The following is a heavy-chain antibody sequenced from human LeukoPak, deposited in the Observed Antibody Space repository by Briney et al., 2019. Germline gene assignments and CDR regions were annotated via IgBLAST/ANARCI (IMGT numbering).Heavy chain of an antibody. Sequence: SCKASGGTFSSYGMHWVRQAPGKGLEWVAVISYDGSNKYYADSVKGRFTISRDNAKNSLYLQMNSLRAEDTAVYYCARRGESRGQGTLVTVSS. CDR2: ISYDGSNK. CDR1: GGTFSSYG. J-gene: IGHJ4*02. CDR3: ARRGES. V-gene: IGHV3-33*05. D-gene: IGHD3-16*01.